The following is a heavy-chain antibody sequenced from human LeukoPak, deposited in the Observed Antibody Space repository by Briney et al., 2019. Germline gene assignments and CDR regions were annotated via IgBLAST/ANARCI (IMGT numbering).Heavy chain of an antibody. CDR3: AAPPGPFRAFDI. V-gene: IGHV3-30*02. CDR2: IRYDGSNK. Sequence: GGSLRLSCAASGFTFSSYGMHWVRQAPGKGLEWVAFIRYDGSNKYYADSVKGRFTISRDNSKNTLYLQMNSLRAEDTAVYYCAAPPGPFRAFDIWGQGTMVTVSS. J-gene: IGHJ3*02. CDR1: GFTFSSYG.